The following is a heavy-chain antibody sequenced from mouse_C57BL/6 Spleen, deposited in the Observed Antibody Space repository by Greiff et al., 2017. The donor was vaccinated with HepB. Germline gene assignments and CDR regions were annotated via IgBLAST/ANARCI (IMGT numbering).Heavy chain of an antibody. Sequence: VQLQQPGTELVKPGASVKLSCKASGYTFTSYWMHWVKQRPGQGLEWIGNINPSNGGTNYNEKFKSKATLTVDKSSSTAYMQLSSLTSEDSAVYYCAIYDGSRPYWYFDVWGTGTTVTVSS. CDR3: AIYDGSRPYWYFDV. D-gene: IGHD1-1*01. CDR1: GYTFTSYW. CDR2: INPSNGGT. V-gene: IGHV1-53*01. J-gene: IGHJ1*03.